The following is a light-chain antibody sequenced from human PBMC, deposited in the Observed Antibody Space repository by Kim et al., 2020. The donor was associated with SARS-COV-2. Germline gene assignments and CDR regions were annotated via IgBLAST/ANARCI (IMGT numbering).Light chain of an antibody. J-gene: IGKJ4*01. CDR3: QQYNSYPLT. Sequence: ASVGDRVTITCRASQSISSWLAWYQQKPGKAPKLMIYKASSLESGVPSRFSGSGSGTEFTLTISSLQPDDFATYYCQQYNSYPLTFGGGTKVDIK. CDR1: QSISSW. V-gene: IGKV1-5*03. CDR2: KAS.